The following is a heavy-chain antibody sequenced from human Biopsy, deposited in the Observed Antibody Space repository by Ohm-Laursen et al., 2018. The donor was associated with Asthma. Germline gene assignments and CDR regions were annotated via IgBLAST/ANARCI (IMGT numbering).Heavy chain of an antibody. Sequence: SDTLSLTCSVSGGSMSSSSYSWGWIRQPPGKGLEWIGSISYTGNTDIPSLRSRVTLSVDTSKNNFSLKLPCVTAADTAVFYCARHWNWGSFFDYWGQGMLVTVSS. CDR3: ARHWNWGSFFDY. CDR2: ISYTGNT. V-gene: IGHV4-39*01. D-gene: IGHD7-27*01. J-gene: IGHJ4*02. CDR1: GGSMSSSSYS.